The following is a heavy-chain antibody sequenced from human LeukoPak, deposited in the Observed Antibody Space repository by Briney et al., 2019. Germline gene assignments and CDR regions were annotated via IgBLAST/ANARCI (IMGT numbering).Heavy chain of an antibody. CDR2: IYYSGST. D-gene: IGHD6-13*01. CDR1: GYSISSGYY. V-gene: IGHV4-38-2*02. J-gene: IGHJ5*02. Sequence: PSETLSLTCTVSGYSISSGYYWGWIRPPPGKGLEWIGSIYYSGSTYYNPSLKSRVTISVDTSKNQFSLKLSSVTAADTAVYYCARDSSSWYYNWFDPWGQGTLVTVSS. CDR3: ARDSSSWYYNWFDP.